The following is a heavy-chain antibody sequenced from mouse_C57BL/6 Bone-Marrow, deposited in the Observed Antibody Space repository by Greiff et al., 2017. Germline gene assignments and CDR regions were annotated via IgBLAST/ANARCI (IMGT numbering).Heavy chain of an antibody. Sequence: VQLQQSGPELVKPGASVKIPCKASGYTFTDYNMDWVKQSHGKSLEWIGDINPNNGGTIYNQKFKGKATLTVDKSSRTAYMELRSLTSEDTAVYYCAREVIYDGYYYLDYWGQGTTLTVSS. D-gene: IGHD2-3*01. CDR2: INPNNGGT. CDR1: GYTFTDYN. V-gene: IGHV1-18*01. CDR3: AREVIYDGYYYLDY. J-gene: IGHJ2*01.